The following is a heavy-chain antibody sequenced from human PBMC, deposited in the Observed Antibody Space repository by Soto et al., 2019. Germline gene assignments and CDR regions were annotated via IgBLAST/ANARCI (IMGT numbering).Heavy chain of an antibody. CDR1: GDSVSSNSPA. CDR3: ARDRNSSWYFYYYMDV. V-gene: IGHV6-1*01. J-gene: IGHJ6*03. CDR2: TYYRSKWYN. Sequence: SQTLSLTCAISGDSVSSNSPAWNWIRQSPSRGLEWLGRTYYRSKWYNDYAVSVKSRITINPDTSKNQFSLQLNSVTPEDTAVYYCARDRNSSWYFYYYMDVWGKGTTVTVSS. D-gene: IGHD6-13*01.